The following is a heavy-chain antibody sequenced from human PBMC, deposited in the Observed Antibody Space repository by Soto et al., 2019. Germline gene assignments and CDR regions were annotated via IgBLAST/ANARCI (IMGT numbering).Heavy chain of an antibody. D-gene: IGHD3-10*01. CDR2: IIPILGIA. CDR3: ASPDDYGSGSYDY. CDR1: GGTFSSYT. J-gene: IGHJ4*02. Sequence: QVQLVQSGAEVKKPGSSVKVSCKASGGTFSSYTISWVRQAPGQGLEWMGRIIPILGIANYAQKFQGRVTXTXDXXTSTAYMELSSLRSEDTAVYYCASPDDYGSGSYDYWGQGTLVTVSS. V-gene: IGHV1-69*02.